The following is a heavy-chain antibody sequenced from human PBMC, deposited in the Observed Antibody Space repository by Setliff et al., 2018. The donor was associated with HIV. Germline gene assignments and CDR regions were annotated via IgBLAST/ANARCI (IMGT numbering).Heavy chain of an antibody. CDR1: GYTFTTYG. Sequence: EASVKVSCKASGYTFTTYGISWVRQAPGHGLEWMGWISPYIGHTNYAQNFQGRVTMTIDTSTSTAYMELRSLRSDDTAVYYCARDVEHMMDVWGQGTTVTVSS. CDR3: ARDVEHMMDV. CDR2: ISPYIGHT. V-gene: IGHV1-18*01. J-gene: IGHJ6*02.